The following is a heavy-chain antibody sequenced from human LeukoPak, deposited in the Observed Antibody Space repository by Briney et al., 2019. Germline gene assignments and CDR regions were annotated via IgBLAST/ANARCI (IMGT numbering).Heavy chain of an antibody. Sequence: ASVKVSCKASGYTFNSYGFSWVRQAPGQGLEWMGWINPNSGGTNYAQKFQGWVTMTRDTSISTAYMELSRLRSDDTAVYYCARDQTGPFDYWGQGTLVTVSS. CDR1: GYTFNSYG. CDR3: ARDQTGPFDY. V-gene: IGHV1-2*04. CDR2: INPNSGGT. J-gene: IGHJ4*02.